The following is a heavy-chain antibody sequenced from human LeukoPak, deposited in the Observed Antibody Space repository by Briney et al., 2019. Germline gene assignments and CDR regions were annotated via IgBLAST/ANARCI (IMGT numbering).Heavy chain of an antibody. D-gene: IGHD5-12*01. V-gene: IGHV4-31*03. CDR2: IYYSGST. Sequence: SQTLSLTCTVSGGSISSGGYYWSWIRQHPGKGLEWIGYIYYSGSTYYNPSLKSRVTISVDTSKNQFSLKLSSVTAADTAVYYCARSGGLKNRPPDAFDIWGQGTMVTVSS. CDR3: ARSGGLKNRPPDAFDI. J-gene: IGHJ3*02. CDR1: GGSISSGGYY.